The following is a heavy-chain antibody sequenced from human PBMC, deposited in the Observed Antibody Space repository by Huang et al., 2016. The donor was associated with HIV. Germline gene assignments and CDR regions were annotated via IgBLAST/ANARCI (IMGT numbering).Heavy chain of an antibody. CDR1: GGSFTGNY. J-gene: IGHJ6*02. V-gene: IGHV4-34*02. CDR3: ARQWTILEWLLGLDV. CDR2: VNDRGDT. Sequence: QMQLQQRGAGLLKPSETLSLTCGVSGGSFTGNYLTWIRQAPGKGLEWIGEVNDRGDTNYNPYRNGRVTIARDKSNRELSLNLRSVTAADTAVYYCARQWTILEWLLGLDVWGQGTTVIVSS. D-gene: IGHD3-3*01.